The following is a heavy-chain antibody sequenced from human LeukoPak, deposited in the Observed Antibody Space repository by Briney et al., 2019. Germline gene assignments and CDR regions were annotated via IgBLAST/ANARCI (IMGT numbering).Heavy chain of an antibody. V-gene: IGHV4-39*01. Sequence: PSETLSLTCTVSGGSISSSSYYWGWIRQPPGKGLEWIGSIYYSGSTYYNPSLKSRVTISVDTSKNQFSLKLSSVTAADTAVYYCARHEYYGSGSYPIDYWGQGTLVTVSS. CDR3: ARHEYYGSGSYPIDY. CDR2: IYYSGST. J-gene: IGHJ4*02. CDR1: GGSISSSSYY. D-gene: IGHD3-10*01.